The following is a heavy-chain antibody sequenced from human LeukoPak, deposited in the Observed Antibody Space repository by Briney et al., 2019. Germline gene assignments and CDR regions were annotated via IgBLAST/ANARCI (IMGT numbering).Heavy chain of an antibody. Sequence: MASETLSLTCAVSGGSISSSNWWSWVRQPPGKGLEWIGEIYHSGGTNYNPSLKSRVTISVDTSKNQFSLKLSSVTAADTAVYYCARGPWRITMIVVVSTRGPYFQHWGQGTLVTVSS. CDR3: ARGPWRITMIVVVSTRGPYFQH. D-gene: IGHD3-22*01. V-gene: IGHV4-4*02. J-gene: IGHJ1*01. CDR2: IYHSGGT. CDR1: GGSISSSNW.